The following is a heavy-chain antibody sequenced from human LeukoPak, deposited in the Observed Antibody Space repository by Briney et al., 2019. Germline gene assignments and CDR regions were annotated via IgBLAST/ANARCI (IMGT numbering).Heavy chain of an antibody. CDR3: ARSGTAAAGDY. CDR2: IRYDGGNK. D-gene: IGHD6-13*01. CDR1: GFTFSSYG. J-gene: IGHJ4*02. Sequence: GGSLRLSCAASGFTFSSYGMHWVRQAPGKGLEWVAFIRYDGGNKYYADSVKGRFTISRDNSKNTLYLQMNSLRAEDTAVYYCARSGTAAAGDYWGQGTLVTVSS. V-gene: IGHV3-30*02.